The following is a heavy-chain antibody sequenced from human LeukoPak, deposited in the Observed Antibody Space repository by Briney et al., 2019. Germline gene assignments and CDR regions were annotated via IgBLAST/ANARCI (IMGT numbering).Heavy chain of an antibody. Sequence: SETLSLTCTVSGGSISSYYWSWIRQPPGKGLEWIGYIYYSGSTNYNPSLKSRVTISVDTSKNQFSLKLSSVTAADTAVYYCAREDRKYYYDSSGIDIWGQGTMVTVSS. CDR3: AREDRKYYYDSSGIDI. CDR2: IYYSGST. CDR1: GGSISSYY. J-gene: IGHJ3*02. D-gene: IGHD3-22*01. V-gene: IGHV4-59*01.